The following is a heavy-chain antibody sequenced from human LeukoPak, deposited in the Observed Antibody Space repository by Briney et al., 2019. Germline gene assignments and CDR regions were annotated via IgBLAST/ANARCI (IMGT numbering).Heavy chain of an antibody. J-gene: IGHJ3*02. V-gene: IGHV1-2*02. Sequence: ASVKVSCKASGYTFTGYYMHWVRQAPGQGLEWMGWINPNSGGTNYAQKFQGRVTMTRDTSISTAYMELRSLRSDDTAVYYCAVGETGWEPDGAFDIWGQGTMVTVSS. CDR3: AVGETGWEPDGAFDI. CDR1: GYTFTGYY. CDR2: INPNSGGT. D-gene: IGHD1-26*01.